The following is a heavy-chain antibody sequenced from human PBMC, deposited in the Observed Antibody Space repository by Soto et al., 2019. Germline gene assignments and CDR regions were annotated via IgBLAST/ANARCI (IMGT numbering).Heavy chain of an antibody. CDR2: ISAYNGNT. CDR3: ARDVQWLAIMGSWEIDY. J-gene: IGHJ4*02. V-gene: IGHV1-18*01. CDR1: GYTFTSYG. Sequence: ASVKVSCKASGYTFTSYGISWVRQAPGQGLEWMGWISAYNGNTNYAQKLQGRVTMTTDTSTSTAYMELRSLRSDDTAVYYCARDVQWLAIMGSWEIDYWGQGTLVTVSS. D-gene: IGHD6-19*01.